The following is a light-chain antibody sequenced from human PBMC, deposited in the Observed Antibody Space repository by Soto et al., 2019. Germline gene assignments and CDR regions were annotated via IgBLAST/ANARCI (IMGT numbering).Light chain of an antibody. CDR3: HQYAGSPPWT. J-gene: IGKJ1*01. CDR2: GAS. Sequence: EIVLTQSPGTLSLSPGERATLSCRASQSVSSTSLAWYQQKPGQAPRLLIHGASSRAAGIPDRFSGSGSGTDFTLTISRLEPEDFAVYYCHQYAGSPPWTFGQGTKVEIK. CDR1: QSVSSTS. V-gene: IGKV3-20*01.